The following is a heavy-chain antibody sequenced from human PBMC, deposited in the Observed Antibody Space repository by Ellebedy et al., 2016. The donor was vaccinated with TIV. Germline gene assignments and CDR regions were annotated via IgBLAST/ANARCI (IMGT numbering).Heavy chain of an antibody. CDR2: IYKDGGT. V-gene: IGHV3-66*01. CDR3: ARDPGGGGNYGDNWFDP. J-gene: IGHJ5*02. D-gene: IGHD4-17*01. Sequence: GESLKISCAASGFTVNSYSMSWVRQAPGKGLEWVSIIYKDGGTNYTDSALGRFTISRDNSENTLYLQMDSLRAEDTAVYYCARDPGGGGNYGDNWFDPWGQGTLVTVSS. CDR1: GFTVNSYS.